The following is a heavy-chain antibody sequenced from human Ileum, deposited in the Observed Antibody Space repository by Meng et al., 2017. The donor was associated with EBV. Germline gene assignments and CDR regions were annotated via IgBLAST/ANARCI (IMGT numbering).Heavy chain of an antibody. V-gene: IGHV3-11*01. CDR2: ISSSGSTI. J-gene: IGHJ5*02. Sequence: QVQVGATGGGLVKPGCSLRLSCAASRFTFRAYYMGWIRLAPGKGLEWVSYISSSGSTIYYAESVKSRFTISRDNAKNALYLQMHSLRAEDTAVYYCARKRSWGQGTLVTVSS. CDR1: RFTFRAYY. CDR3: ARKRS.